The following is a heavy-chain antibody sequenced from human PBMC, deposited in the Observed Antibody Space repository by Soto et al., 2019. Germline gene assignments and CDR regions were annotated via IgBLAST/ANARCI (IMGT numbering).Heavy chain of an antibody. CDR1: GGSFSGYY. Sequence: PSETLSLTCAVYGGSFSGYYWSWIRQPPGKGLEWIGEINHSGSTNYNPSLKSRVTISVDTSKNQFSLKLSSVTAADTAVYYCATGPVVPAAQGGYYYYYGMDVWGQGTTVTVSS. V-gene: IGHV4-34*01. J-gene: IGHJ6*02. CDR2: INHSGST. CDR3: ATGPVVPAAQGGYYYYYGMDV. D-gene: IGHD2-2*01.